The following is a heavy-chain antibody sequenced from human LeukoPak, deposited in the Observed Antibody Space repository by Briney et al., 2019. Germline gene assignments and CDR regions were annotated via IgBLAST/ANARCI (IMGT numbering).Heavy chain of an antibody. CDR3: AKGEIAAAGTWGYYYYYGMDV. Sequence: SLRLSCAATGFTFSSYGMHWVRQAPAKGLEWVAVISYDGSNKYYADSVKGRFTISRDNSKNTLYLQMNSLRAEDTAVYYCAKGEIAAAGTWGYYYYYGMDVWGQGTTVTVSS. J-gene: IGHJ6*02. CDR2: ISYDGSNK. CDR1: GFTFSSYG. V-gene: IGHV3-30*18. D-gene: IGHD6-13*01.